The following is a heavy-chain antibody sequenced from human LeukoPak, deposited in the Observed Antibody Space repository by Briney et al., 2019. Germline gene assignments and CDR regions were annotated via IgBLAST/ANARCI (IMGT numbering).Heavy chain of an antibody. CDR1: GYTFTSYA. CDR2: INAGNGNT. CDR3: ARGSSSWYNWFDP. J-gene: IGHJ5*02. Sequence: ASVKVSCKASGYTFTSYAMHWVRQAPGQRLEWLGWINAGNGNTKYSQKFQGRVTITRDTSASTAYMELSSLRSEDTAVYYCARGSSSWYNWFDPWGQGTLVTVSS. V-gene: IGHV1-3*01. D-gene: IGHD6-13*01.